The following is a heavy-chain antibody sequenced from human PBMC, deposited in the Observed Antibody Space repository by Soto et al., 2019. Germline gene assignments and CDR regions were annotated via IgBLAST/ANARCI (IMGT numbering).Heavy chain of an antibody. CDR1: GGTFSSYA. D-gene: IGHD3-22*01. CDR3: XXXXXGSGYYAPPDY. CDR2: IIPIFGTA. J-gene: IGHJ4*02. Sequence: QVQLVQSGAEVKKPGSSVKVSCKASGGTFSSYAISWVRQAPGQGLEWMGGIIPIFGTANYAQKFQGRVTITADESTSTAYMELSSLRSEDTAVXXXXXXXXGSGYYAPPDYWGQGTLVT. V-gene: IGHV1-69*01.